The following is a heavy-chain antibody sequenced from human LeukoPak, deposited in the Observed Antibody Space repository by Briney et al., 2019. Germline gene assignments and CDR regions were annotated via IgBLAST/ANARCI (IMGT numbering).Heavy chain of an antibody. V-gene: IGHV1-69*04. CDR1: GGTFSSYA. D-gene: IGHD3-22*01. CDR2: IIPILGIA. CDR3: AYYYDSSGYHAVDAFDI. Sequence: GASVKVSCKASGGTFSSYAISWVRQAPGQVLEWMGRIIPILGIANYAQKFQGRVTITADKSTSTAYMELSSLRSEDTAVYYCAYYYDSSGYHAVDAFDIWGQGTMVTVSS. J-gene: IGHJ3*02.